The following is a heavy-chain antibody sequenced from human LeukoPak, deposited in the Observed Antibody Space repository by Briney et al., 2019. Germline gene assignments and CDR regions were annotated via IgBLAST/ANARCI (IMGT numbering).Heavy chain of an antibody. CDR2: INPNSGGT. J-gene: IGHJ4*02. Sequence: GASVNVSCRASGYSFTGYYMHWVRQAPGQGLEWVGGINPNSGGTNYAQKSQGRGTMTRVTSISKPYIVPRRVRSDDSAVYYCARAPAGPYWGQGTLVTVSS. CDR1: GYSFTGYY. V-gene: IGHV1-2*02. CDR3: ARAPAGPY.